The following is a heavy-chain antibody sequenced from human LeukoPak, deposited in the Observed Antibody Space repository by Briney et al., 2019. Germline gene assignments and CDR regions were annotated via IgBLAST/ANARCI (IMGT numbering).Heavy chain of an antibody. CDR1: GFSVSSNF. Sequence: GGSLRLSCAASGFSVSSNFMSWVRQAPGRGLEWVSVIYAGGTTHYIDSVKGRFTISRDNSNNTVSLQMNSLRGDDTAVYYCVREWANQRQRRDDWGQGTLVTVSS. CDR3: VREWANQRQRRDD. D-gene: IGHD1-14*01. J-gene: IGHJ4*02. V-gene: IGHV3-53*01. CDR2: IYAGGTT.